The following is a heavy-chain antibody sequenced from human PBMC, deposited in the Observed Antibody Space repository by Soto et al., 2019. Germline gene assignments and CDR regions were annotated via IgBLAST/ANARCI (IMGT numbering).Heavy chain of an antibody. CDR3: ARRGSKYYYYYGMDV. J-gene: IGHJ6*02. V-gene: IGHV4-59*12. D-gene: IGHD2-15*01. CDR2: IYYSGST. Sequence: SETLSLTCTVSGGSISSYYWSWIRQPPGKGLEWIGYIYYSGSTNYNPSLKSRVTISVDKSKNQFSLKLSSVTSADTAVYYCARRGSKYYYYYGMDVWGQGTTVTVSS. CDR1: GGSISSYY.